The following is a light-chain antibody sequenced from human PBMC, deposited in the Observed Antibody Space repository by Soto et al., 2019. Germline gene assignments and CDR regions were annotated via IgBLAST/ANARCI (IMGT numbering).Light chain of an antibody. CDR3: QQSHSTPWT. CDR1: QTITTY. V-gene: IGKV1-39*01. Sequence: DIQMTQSPSSLSASVGDRVTITCRASQTITTYLNWYQQKPGKAPHLLIYGASSLQSGVPSRFTGSGSGTDFTLTISSLQPEDFATYYCQQSHSTPWTFDQGTEVEIK. CDR2: GAS. J-gene: IGKJ1*01.